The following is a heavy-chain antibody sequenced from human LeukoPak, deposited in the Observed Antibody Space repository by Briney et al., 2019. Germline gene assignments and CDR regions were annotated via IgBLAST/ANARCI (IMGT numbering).Heavy chain of an antibody. CDR1: GFSFSNYA. V-gene: IGHV3-23*01. Sequence: GGSLRLSCAASGFSFSNYAMSWVRQAPGEGLEWVSVITNSGDDAHHADSVKGRFTVSRDNSKNTLYLHLNSLRAEDTAMYYCANGLATVTTPAEVYWGQGTLVTVSS. D-gene: IGHD4-17*01. J-gene: IGHJ4*02. CDR3: ANGLATVTTPAEVY. CDR2: ITNSGDDA.